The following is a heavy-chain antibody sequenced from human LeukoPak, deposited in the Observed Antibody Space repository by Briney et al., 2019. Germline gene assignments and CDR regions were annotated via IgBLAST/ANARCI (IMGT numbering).Heavy chain of an antibody. V-gene: IGHV3-23*01. CDR2: ISGSGGST. CDR3: AKSLEAAGMGDYYYCYGMDV. J-gene: IGHJ6*01. D-gene: IGHD6-13*01. CDR1: GFTFSSYA. Sequence: PGGSLRLSCAASGFTFSSYAMSWVRQAQGKGLEWVSAISGSGGSTYYADSVKGRFTISRDNSKNTLYLQMNSLRAEDTAVYYCAKSLEAAGMGDYYYCYGMDVWGQGTTVTVSS.